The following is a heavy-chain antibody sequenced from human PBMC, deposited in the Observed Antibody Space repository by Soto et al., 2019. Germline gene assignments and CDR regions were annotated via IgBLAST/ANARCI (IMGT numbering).Heavy chain of an antibody. Sequence: PSETLSLTCTVSGGSISSYYWSWIRQPPGKGLEWIGYIYYSGSTNYNPSLKSRVTISVDTSKNQFSLKLSSVTAADTAVYYCARVGSKHSCSFVWFDPWGQGTLVTVSS. CDR1: GGSISSYY. V-gene: IGHV4-59*01. D-gene: IGHD6-6*01. CDR3: ARVGSKHSCSFVWFDP. J-gene: IGHJ5*02. CDR2: IYYSGST.